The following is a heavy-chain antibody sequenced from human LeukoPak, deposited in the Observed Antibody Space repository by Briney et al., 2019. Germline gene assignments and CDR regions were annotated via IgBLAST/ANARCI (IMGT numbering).Heavy chain of an antibody. D-gene: IGHD6-13*01. Sequence: GGSLRLSCAASGFAFNTYSMNWVREAPGKGLEWVSYISSSSSPKYYADSVKGRFTISRDNAKNSLYLQMNSLRDEDTAVYYCARDHYSRNDYWGQGTLVTVSS. CDR2: ISSSSSPK. V-gene: IGHV3-48*02. CDR3: ARDHYSRNDY. J-gene: IGHJ4*02. CDR1: GFAFNTYS.